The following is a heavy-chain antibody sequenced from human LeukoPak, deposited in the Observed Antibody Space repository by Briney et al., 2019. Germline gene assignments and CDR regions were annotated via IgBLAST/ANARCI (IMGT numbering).Heavy chain of an antibody. D-gene: IGHD1-1*01. CDR3: ATTWGVQLERDGDAYDI. Sequence: GESLKISCKGSEYSSTTYRIGWVRQMPGKGLGWMEIIYPGDSNTRNSPSFQGQVTISADQSISTAYLQWSSLKASDTAMYYCATTWGVQLERDGDAYDIWGQGTMVTVSS. CDR2: IYPGDSNT. V-gene: IGHV5-51*01. J-gene: IGHJ3*02. CDR1: EYSSTTYR.